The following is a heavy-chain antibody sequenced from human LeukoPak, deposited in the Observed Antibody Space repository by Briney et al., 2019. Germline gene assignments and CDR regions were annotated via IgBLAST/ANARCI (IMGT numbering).Heavy chain of an antibody. CDR2: ISYDGSNK. J-gene: IGHJ6*03. V-gene: IGHV3-30-3*01. D-gene: IGHD4-11*01. CDR3: ARDFASNYPHYYYYYYMDV. CDR1: GFTFSSYA. Sequence: GRSLRLSCAASGFTFSSYAMHWVRQAPGKGLEWVAVISYDGSNKYYADSVKGRFTISRDNSKNTLYLQMNSLRAEDTAVYYCARDFASNYPHYYYYYYMDVWGKGTTVTVSS.